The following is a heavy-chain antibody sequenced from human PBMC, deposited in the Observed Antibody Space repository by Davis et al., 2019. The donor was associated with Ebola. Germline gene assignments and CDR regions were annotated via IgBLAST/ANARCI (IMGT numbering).Heavy chain of an antibody. Sequence: PGGSLRLSCAASGFTFSSYAMSWVRQAPGKGLEWVSAISGSGGSTYYADSVKGRFTISRDNSKNTLYLQMNSLRAEDTAVYYCAKDNDYYGSGSYTYWGQGTLVTVSS. D-gene: IGHD3-10*01. CDR2: ISGSGGST. J-gene: IGHJ4*02. CDR1: GFTFSSYA. V-gene: IGHV3-23*01. CDR3: AKDNDYYGSGSYTY.